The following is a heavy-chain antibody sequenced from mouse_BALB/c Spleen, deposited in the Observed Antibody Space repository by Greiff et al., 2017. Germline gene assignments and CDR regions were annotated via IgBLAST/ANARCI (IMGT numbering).Heavy chain of an antibody. D-gene: IGHD1-1*01. J-gene: IGHJ2*01. V-gene: IGHV1S132*01. CDR1: GYTFTSYW. Sequence: QVQLKESGAELVKPGASVKLSCKTSGYTFTSYWIQWVKQRPGQGLGWIGEIFPGTGTTYYNEKFKGKATLTIDTSSSTAYMQLSSLTSEDSAVYFCARSRGSSYGYWGQGTTLTVSS. CDR2: IFPGTGTT. CDR3: ARSRGSSYGY.